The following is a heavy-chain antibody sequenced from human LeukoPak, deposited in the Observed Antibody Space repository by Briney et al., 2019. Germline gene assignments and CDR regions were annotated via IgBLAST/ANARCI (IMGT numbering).Heavy chain of an antibody. V-gene: IGHV3-33*06. CDR2: IWYDGSNK. D-gene: IGHD4-17*01. J-gene: IGHJ5*02. Sequence: GGSLRLSCAASGFTFSSYGMHWVRQAPGKGLEWVTVIWYDGSNKYYADSVKGRFTISRDNSKNTLYLKMNSLRAEDTAVYYCAKALYGDYNWFDPWGQGPLVTVSS. CDR3: AKALYGDYNWFDP. CDR1: GFTFSSYG.